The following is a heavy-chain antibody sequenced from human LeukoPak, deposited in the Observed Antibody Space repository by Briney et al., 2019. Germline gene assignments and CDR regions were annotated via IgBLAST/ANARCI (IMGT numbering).Heavy chain of an antibody. CDR1: GGSISSYY. J-gene: IGHJ4*02. CDR2: IYYSGST. V-gene: IGHV4-59*01. CDR3: AKDLGRYRNNYFDY. Sequence: TSETLSLTCTVSGGSISSYYWSWIRQPPGKGLEWIGYIYYSGSTNYNPSLKSRVTISVDTSKNQFSLKLSSVTAADTAVYYCAKDLGRYRNNYFDYWGQGTLVTVSS. D-gene: IGHD1-26*01.